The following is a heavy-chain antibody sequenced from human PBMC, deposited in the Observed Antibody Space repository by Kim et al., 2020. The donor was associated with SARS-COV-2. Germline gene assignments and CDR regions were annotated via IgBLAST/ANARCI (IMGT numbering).Heavy chain of an antibody. CDR1: GFTFSSYA. V-gene: IGHV3-64*01. Sequence: GGSLRLSCAASGFTFSSYAMHWVRQAPGKGLEYVSAISSNGGSTYYANSVKGRFTISRDNSKNTLYLQMGSLRAEDMAVYYCARGDGVDTDIVRWPYYYCGIDVWGQGTTVTVSS. J-gene: IGHJ6*02. CDR3: ARGDGVDTDIVRWPYYYCGIDV. CDR2: ISSNGGST. D-gene: IGHD5-18*01.